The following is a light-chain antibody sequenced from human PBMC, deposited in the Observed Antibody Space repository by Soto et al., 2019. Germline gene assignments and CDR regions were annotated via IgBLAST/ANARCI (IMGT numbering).Light chain of an antibody. Sequence: DIQMTQSPSTLSAPVGDRVTITCRASQSITDWLAWYQQKPGKAPKLLIYDASGLESGVPSRFSGSGSGTEFTLTISSLQPDDFATYYCQQYKSYSLTFGGGTKVDIK. V-gene: IGKV1-5*01. CDR1: QSITDW. J-gene: IGKJ4*01. CDR3: QQYKSYSLT. CDR2: DAS.